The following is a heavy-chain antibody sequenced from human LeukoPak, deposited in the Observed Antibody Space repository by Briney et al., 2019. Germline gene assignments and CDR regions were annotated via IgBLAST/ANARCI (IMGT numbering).Heavy chain of an antibody. CDR1: GYTFTSYG. V-gene: IGHV1-18*01. CDR2: ISAYNGNT. Sequence: ASMKVSCKASGYTFTSYGISWVRQAPGQGLEWMGWISAYNGNTNYAQKLQGRVTMTTDTSTSTAYMELRSLRSDDTAVYYCARDGYSYGYDAFDIWGQGTMVTVSS. J-gene: IGHJ3*02. D-gene: IGHD5-18*01. CDR3: ARDGYSYGYDAFDI.